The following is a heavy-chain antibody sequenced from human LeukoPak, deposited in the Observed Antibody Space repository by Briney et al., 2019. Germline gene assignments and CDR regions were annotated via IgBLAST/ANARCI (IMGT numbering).Heavy chain of an antibody. CDR3: ASSFYYDSRDY. CDR2: ITPNGST. Sequence: SETLSLTCVVYGGSFSGYFWSWIRQPPGKGLEWIGEITPNGSTNYNPSLKSRVSISIDTSKKKLSLRLASVTAADSAVYYCASSFYYDSRDYWGQGTLVTVSS. V-gene: IGHV4-34*01. D-gene: IGHD3-22*01. CDR1: GGSFSGYF. J-gene: IGHJ4*02.